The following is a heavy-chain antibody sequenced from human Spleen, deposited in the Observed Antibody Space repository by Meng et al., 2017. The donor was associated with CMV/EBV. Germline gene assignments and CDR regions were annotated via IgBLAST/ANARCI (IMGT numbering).Heavy chain of an antibody. V-gene: IGHV3-33*06. D-gene: IGHD3-10*01. CDR1: GFTFSSSA. CDR2: IWNDGKRK. J-gene: IGHJ4*02. CDR3: AKGSLGATPFGWLDY. Sequence: GFTFSSSAMHWVRQAPGKGLEWVEVIWNDGKRKYYADSVKGRFTVSRDNSKNTLYLQLNSLRAEDTAIYYCAKGSLGATPFGWLDYWGQGTLVTVSS.